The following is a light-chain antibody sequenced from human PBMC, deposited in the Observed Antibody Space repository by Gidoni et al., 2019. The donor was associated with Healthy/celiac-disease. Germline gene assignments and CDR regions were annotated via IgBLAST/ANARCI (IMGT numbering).Light chain of an antibody. CDR3: QQYNNWPLT. V-gene: IGKV3-15*01. CDR1: QSVSSN. J-gene: IGKJ4*01. Sequence: EIVMTQSPATLSVSPGERATRSCRASQSVSSNLAWYQQQPGQAPRLLIYGASTRATGIPARFSGSGSGTEFTLTISSLQSEDFAVYYCQQYNNWPLTFGGGTKVEIK. CDR2: GAS.